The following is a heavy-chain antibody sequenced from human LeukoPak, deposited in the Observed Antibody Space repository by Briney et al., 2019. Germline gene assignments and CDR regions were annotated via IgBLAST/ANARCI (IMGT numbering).Heavy chain of an antibody. CDR3: ASRDTATGLD. D-gene: IGHD5-18*01. CDR2: INHSGST. Sequence: SETLSLTCAVYGGSFSGYYWSWIRQPPGKGLEWIGEINHSGSTNYNPSLKSRVTISVDTSKNHFSLKLSSVTAADTAVYYCASRDTATGLDWGQGTLVTVSS. J-gene: IGHJ4*02. CDR1: GGSFSGYY. V-gene: IGHV4-34*01.